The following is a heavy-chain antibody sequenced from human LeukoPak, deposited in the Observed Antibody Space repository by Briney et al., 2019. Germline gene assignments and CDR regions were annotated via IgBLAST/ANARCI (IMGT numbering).Heavy chain of an antibody. Sequence: ASVKVSCKASGYTFTGYYMHWVRQAPGQGLEWMGWINPNSGGTNYAQKFQGRVTMTRDTSISTAYMELSRLRSDDTAVYYCAEARFDYYYMDVWGKGTTVTVSS. CDR3: AEARFDYYYMDV. V-gene: IGHV1-2*02. CDR2: INPNSGGT. J-gene: IGHJ6*03. CDR1: GYTFTGYY.